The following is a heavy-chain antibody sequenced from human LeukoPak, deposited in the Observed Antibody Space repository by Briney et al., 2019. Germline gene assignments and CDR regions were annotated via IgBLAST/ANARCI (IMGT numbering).Heavy chain of an antibody. J-gene: IGHJ4*02. CDR2: IYYSGST. Sequence: SETLSLTCAVSGGSISSGGYSWSWIRQPPGKGLEWIGSIYYSGSTYYNPSLKSRVTISVDTSKNQFSLKLSSVTAADTAVYYCARPSDSSGLWVDWGQGTLVTVSS. CDR3: ARPSDSSGLWVD. D-gene: IGHD3-22*01. V-gene: IGHV4-30-2*03. CDR1: GGSISSGGYS.